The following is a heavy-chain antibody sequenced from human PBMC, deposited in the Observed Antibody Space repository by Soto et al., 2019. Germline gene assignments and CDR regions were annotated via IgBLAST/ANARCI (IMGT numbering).Heavy chain of an antibody. CDR2: ISSNGGST. CDR3: VKDPEAEPDAFDI. V-gene: IGHV3-64D*06. CDR1: GFTFSSYA. Sequence: GGSLRLSCSASGFTFSSYAMHWVRQAPGKGLEYVSAISSNGGSTYYADSVKGRFTISRDNSKNTLYLQMSSLRAEDTAVYYCVKDPEAEPDAFDIWGQGTMVTVSS. D-gene: IGHD1-26*01. J-gene: IGHJ3*02.